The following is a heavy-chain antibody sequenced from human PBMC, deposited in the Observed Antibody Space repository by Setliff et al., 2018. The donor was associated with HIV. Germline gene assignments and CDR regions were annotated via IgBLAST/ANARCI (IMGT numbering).Heavy chain of an antibody. V-gene: IGHV4-39*01. CDR2: VYYNGAT. CDR1: GGSIASSTHY. D-gene: IGHD5-18*01. CDR3: ARHEGYNDGEPGNFDY. Sequence: SETLSLTCTVSGGSIASSTHYWAWIRQPPGKGLEWIGSVYYNGATDHNPSLKSRVTISVDTSNQQFSLKLSSVTAADTAVYYCARHEGYNDGEPGNFDYWGQGTLVTVSS. J-gene: IGHJ4*02.